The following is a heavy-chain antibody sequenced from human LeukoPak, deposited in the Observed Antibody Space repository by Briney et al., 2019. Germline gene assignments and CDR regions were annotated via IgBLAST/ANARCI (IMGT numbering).Heavy chain of an antibody. D-gene: IGHD5-18*01. J-gene: IGHJ6*02. V-gene: IGHV4-34*01. CDR1: GESFSGYF. Sequence: SETLSLTRAVSGESFSGYFWTWIRQPPGKGLEWIGESNHFGSTDYNPSLKSRVTISVDTSKKQFSLNVRSVTDADTAVYFCARRRLQLWSFPLPYNHYAIDVWGQGTTVTVSS. CDR3: ARRRLQLWSFPLPYNHYAIDV. CDR2: SNHFGST.